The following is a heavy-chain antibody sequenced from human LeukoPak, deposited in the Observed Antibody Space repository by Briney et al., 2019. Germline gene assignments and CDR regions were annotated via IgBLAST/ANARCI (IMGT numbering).Heavy chain of an antibody. Sequence: GGSLRLSCAASGFTFSSYSMNWVRQAPGKGLEWVGRIKSKADGETIDYAAPVKGRFTFSRDDSKNMLYLQMNSLKSEDTVVYYCSTLTSRGLSDSWGQGTLVTVSS. CDR2: IKSKADGETI. J-gene: IGHJ4*02. D-gene: IGHD1-20*01. CDR1: GFTFSSYS. V-gene: IGHV3-15*07. CDR3: STLTSRGLSDS.